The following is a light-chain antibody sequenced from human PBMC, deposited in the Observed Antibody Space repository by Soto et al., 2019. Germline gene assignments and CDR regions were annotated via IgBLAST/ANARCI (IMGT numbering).Light chain of an antibody. Sequence: PGHTAPLSWVPSTSVSSRRLAGYHQKPALAPRLLIYDGFLRATGIPDRFSGSGSGTDFTLTISRLEPEDFAVYYCQQYGKSPITFGQGTRLAI. CDR3: QQYGKSPIT. CDR1: TSVSSRR. J-gene: IGKJ5*01. CDR2: DGF. V-gene: IGKV3D-20*01.